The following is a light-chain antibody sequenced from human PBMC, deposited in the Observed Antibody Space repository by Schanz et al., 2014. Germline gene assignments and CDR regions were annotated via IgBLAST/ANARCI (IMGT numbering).Light chain of an antibody. CDR3: QQTGKFPAT. CDR1: QGISSY. Sequence: AIRMTQSPSSLSASTGDRVTITCRASQGISSYLAWYQQKPGKAPKLLIYAASTLQSGVPSRFSGSGSGTDFTLTISCLQSEDVATYYCQQTGKFPATFGGGTIVEI. CDR2: AAS. V-gene: IGKV1-8*01. J-gene: IGKJ4*01.